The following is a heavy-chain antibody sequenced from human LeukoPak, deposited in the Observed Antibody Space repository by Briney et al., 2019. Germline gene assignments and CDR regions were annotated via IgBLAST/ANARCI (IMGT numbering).Heavy chain of an antibody. CDR2: IYYSGST. D-gene: IGHD3-22*01. CDR1: GGSISSYY. V-gene: IGHV4-59*12. Sequence: SETLSLTCTVSGGSISSYYWSWIRQPPGKGLGWIGYIYYSGSTNYNPSLKSRVTISVDTSKNQFSLKLSSVTAADTAVYYCAREHNDSSGYYYYFDYWGQGTLVTVSS. J-gene: IGHJ4*02. CDR3: AREHNDSSGYYYYFDY.